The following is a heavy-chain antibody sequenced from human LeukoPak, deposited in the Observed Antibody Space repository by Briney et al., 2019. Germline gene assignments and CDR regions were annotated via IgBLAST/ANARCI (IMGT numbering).Heavy chain of an antibody. J-gene: IGHJ4*02. Sequence: GGSLRLSCAASGFTFSSYGMHWVRQAPGKGLEGVAFISYDGSNKYYADSVKGRFTISRDNSKNTLYLQMNSLRAEDTAVYYCAKDRDSSGYYLALDYWGQGSLVTVSS. CDR1: GFTFSSYG. CDR3: AKDRDSSGYYLALDY. D-gene: IGHD3-22*01. V-gene: IGHV3-30*18. CDR2: ISYDGSNK.